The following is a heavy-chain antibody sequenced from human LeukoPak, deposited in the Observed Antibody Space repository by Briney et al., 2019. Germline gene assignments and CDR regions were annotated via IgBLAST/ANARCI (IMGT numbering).Heavy chain of an antibody. CDR3: ARDWSGYSGYERYNWFDP. V-gene: IGHV1-2*02. Sequence: ASVKVSCKASGYTFTGYYMPWVRQAPGQGLEWMGWINPNSGGTNYAQKFQGRVTMTRDTSISTAYMELSRLRSDDTAVYYCARDWSGYSGYERYNWFDPWGQGTLVTVSS. CDR1: GYTFTGYY. J-gene: IGHJ5*02. D-gene: IGHD5-12*01. CDR2: INPNSGGT.